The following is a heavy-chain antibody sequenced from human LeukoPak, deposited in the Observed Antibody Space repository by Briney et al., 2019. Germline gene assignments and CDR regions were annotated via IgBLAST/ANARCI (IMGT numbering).Heavy chain of an antibody. CDR3: ARGTGYSSSWPPH. CDR2: IKQDGGVR. J-gene: IGHJ4*02. Sequence: GGSLRLSCAASGFTFTTHWMSWVRQAPGKGLEWVANIKQDGGVRYYVNSVKGRFTISRDNAKDSLFLQMSSLKAEDTAVYYCARGTGYSSSWPPHWGQGTLVTVSS. CDR1: GFTFTTHW. V-gene: IGHV3-7*03. D-gene: IGHD6-13*01.